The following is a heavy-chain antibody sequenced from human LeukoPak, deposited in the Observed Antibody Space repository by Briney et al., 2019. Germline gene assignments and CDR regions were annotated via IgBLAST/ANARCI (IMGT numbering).Heavy chain of an antibody. CDR1: GYTFTGYY. Sequence: EASVKVSCKASGYTFTGYYMHWVRQAPGQGLEWMGWVNPTSGGTNYAQKFQGRVTMTRDTSISTAYMELSRLRSDDTAVYYCARVVVRDANNYKDYWGQGTLVTVSS. J-gene: IGHJ4*02. D-gene: IGHD5-24*01. CDR2: VNPTSGGT. V-gene: IGHV1-2*02. CDR3: ARVVVRDANNYKDY.